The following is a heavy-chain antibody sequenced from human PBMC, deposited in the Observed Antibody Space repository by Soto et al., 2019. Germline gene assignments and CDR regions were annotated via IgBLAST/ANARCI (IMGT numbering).Heavy chain of an antibody. CDR2: ISDSGGRT. J-gene: IGHJ4*02. Sequence: GGYLILSCAASGFIFISYAMSWVRQAPGKGLEWVSSISDSGGRTYYADSVKGRLTISRDNSKNTLYLQLNSLRAEDTAVYYCAKAILMPVIPFDFWGQGTLVTVSS. CDR1: GFIFISYA. D-gene: IGHD2-21*01. V-gene: IGHV3-23*01. CDR3: AKAILMPVIPFDF.